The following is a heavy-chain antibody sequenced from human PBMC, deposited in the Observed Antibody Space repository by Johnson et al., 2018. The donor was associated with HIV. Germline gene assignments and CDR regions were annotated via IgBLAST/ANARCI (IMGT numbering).Heavy chain of an antibody. CDR2: INTDGSST. Sequence: VQLVESGGGLVQPGGSLRLSCAASGFTFSSYWMHWVRQAPGKGLVWVSRINTDGSSTTYADSVKGRFTISRDNAKNTLYLQVNSLRAEDTAVYYCARSYSRWDDVFDIWGQGTMVTVSS. CDR3: ARSYSRWDDVFDI. V-gene: IGHV3-74*01. J-gene: IGHJ3*02. D-gene: IGHD1-26*01. CDR1: GFTFSSYW.